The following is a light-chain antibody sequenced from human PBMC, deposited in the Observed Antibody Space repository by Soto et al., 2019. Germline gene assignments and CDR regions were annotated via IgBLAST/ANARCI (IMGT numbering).Light chain of an antibody. V-gene: IGKV1-39*01. Sequence: DIQMTQSQSSLSASVGDRVTITCRASQTISNYLNWYQKKPGKAPKLLIYAASSLQRGVPSRFSGSGSGTDFTLTIGSLQPEDFATYYCQQSYSPPPITFGQGTRLEIK. J-gene: IGKJ5*01. CDR3: QQSYSPPPIT. CDR1: QTISNY. CDR2: AAS.